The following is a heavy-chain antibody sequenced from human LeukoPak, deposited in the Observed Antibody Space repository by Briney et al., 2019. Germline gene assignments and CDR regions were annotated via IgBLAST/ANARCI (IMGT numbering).Heavy chain of an antibody. D-gene: IGHD3-22*01. CDR3: ARVGSYDSSGYYFDY. V-gene: IGHV4-59*01. J-gene: IGHJ4*02. CDR2: VHHSDAS. Sequence: SETLSLTCSVSDGSINLFYWSWIRQTPGKELKWIGYVHHSDASSYNPALRGRVTISMDTSENQFSLKMRSVSAADTAVYFCARVGSYDSSGYYFDYWGQGIQVTVSS. CDR1: DGSINLFY.